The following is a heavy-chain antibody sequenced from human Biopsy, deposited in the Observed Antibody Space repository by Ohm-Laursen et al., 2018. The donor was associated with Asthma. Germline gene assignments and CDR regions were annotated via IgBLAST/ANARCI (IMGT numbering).Heavy chain of an antibody. CDR1: GGSISSGAYY. CDR2: SYYIGST. D-gene: IGHD3-16*01. J-gene: IGHJ4*02. V-gene: IGHV4-30-4*01. CDR3: TRRGGVRRYFDY. Sequence: SLTLSLTCTVSGGSISSGAYYWRWVRQPPGKGLEWIGYSYYIGSTYYNPSLKSRVAKSLDTSKNQFFLKLSSVTAAGTAVYFCTRRGGVRRYFDYWGQGTLVTVSS.